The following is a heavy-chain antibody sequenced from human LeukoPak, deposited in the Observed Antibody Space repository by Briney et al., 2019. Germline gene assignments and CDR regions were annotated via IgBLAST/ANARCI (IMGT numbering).Heavy chain of an antibody. CDR3: ARHREMATIYFDY. Sequence: PSETLSLTCTVSGGSIGRSSYYWGWIRQPPGKGLEWIGSIHNSGTTYYNPSLKSRVTISVDTSKNQFSLKPSSVTAADTASYYCARHREMATIYFDYWGQGTLVTVSS. D-gene: IGHD5-24*01. J-gene: IGHJ4*02. CDR1: GGSIGRSSYY. V-gene: IGHV4-39*01. CDR2: IHNSGTT.